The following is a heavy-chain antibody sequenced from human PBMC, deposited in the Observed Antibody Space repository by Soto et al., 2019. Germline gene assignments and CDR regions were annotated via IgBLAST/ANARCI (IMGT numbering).Heavy chain of an antibody. CDR1: GGSISSYY. Sequence: QVQLQESGPGLVKPSETLSLTCTVSGGSISSYYWSWIRQPPGKGLEWIGYIYYSGSTNYNPSLKSRATISVDASKNQYTLKLSSVTAADTAVYYCARLWGWFGDYWGQGTLVTVSS. CDR3: ARLWGWFGDY. D-gene: IGHD3-10*01. CDR2: IYYSGST. J-gene: IGHJ4*02. V-gene: IGHV4-59*08.